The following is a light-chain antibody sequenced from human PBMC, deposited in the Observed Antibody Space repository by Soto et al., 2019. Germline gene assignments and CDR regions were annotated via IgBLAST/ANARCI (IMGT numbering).Light chain of an antibody. CDR2: GAS. CDR3: HQYLGWPWT. J-gene: IGKJ1*01. CDR1: KSINRY. V-gene: IGKV3-15*01. Sequence: EMVMTQSPASLSVSPRETATLSCRASKSINRYLAWYQHKPGQAPRLLIHGASTRATGVPARFSGSGSGTEFTLTITGLQSEDSAIYYCHQYLGWPWTFGQGTKVDIK.